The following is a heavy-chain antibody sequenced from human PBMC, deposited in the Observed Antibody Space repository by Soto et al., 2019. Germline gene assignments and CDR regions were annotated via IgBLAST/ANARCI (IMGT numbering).Heavy chain of an antibody. CDR1: GYPFTDYF. D-gene: IGHD2-21*02. J-gene: IGHJ4*02. CDR2: ISLYHHST. V-gene: IGHV1-46*01. CDR3: ARELYSCGGDCPYYMDY. Sequence: QAQLVQSGAEVKKPGASVRVSCKTSGYPFTDYFIHWVRQAPGQGLEWMGIISLYHHSTSYAQKFQGRLTVTADTSTTTVYMDVSSLTSEDSAVYWCARELYSCGGDCPYYMDYWGQGTLVTVSS.